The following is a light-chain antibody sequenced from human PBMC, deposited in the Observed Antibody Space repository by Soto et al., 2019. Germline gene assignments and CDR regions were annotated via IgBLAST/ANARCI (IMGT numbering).Light chain of an antibody. CDR3: QHYKSYPYT. V-gene: IGKV1-5*03. J-gene: IGKJ5*01. CDR2: MAS. CDR1: QSISSW. Sequence: IHMTQSPATLSASLGDGVTITGRASQSISSWLAWYQQKPGKAPKLLIYMASGLHSGVPSRFSGSGSGTEFTLTISSVQPDDFATYYCQHYKSYPYTFGQGTRLEIK.